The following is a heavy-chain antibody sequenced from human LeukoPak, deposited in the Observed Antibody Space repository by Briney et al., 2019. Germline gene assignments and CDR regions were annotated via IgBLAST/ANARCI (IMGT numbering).Heavy chain of an antibody. CDR3: ARDSAYSGTYTPDVFDV. CDR1: GYSISSGYY. J-gene: IGHJ3*01. V-gene: IGHV4-38-2*02. Sequence: SETLSLTCTVSGYSISSGYYWGWIRQPPGKGLEWIGSIYHSGSTYYNPSLKSRVTISVDTSKNQFSLRLSSVTAADTAVFYCARDSAYSGTYTPDVFDVWGQGTMVTVSS. CDR2: IYHSGST. D-gene: IGHD1-26*01.